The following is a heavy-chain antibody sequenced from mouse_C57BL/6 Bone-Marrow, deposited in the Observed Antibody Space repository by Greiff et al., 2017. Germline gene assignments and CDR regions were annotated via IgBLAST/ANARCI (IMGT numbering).Heavy chain of an antibody. Sequence: EVQLQQSGPVLVKPGPSVKISCKASGFTFTDYYMHWVKQSHGKSLEWIGLVYPYNGGTSYNQKFKGKATLTIDTSSSTAYLELNSLSTVDSAVYYCERSLGQAWFAYWGQGTMVTVSA. CDR1: GFTFTDYY. CDR2: VYPYNGGT. J-gene: IGHJ3*01. V-gene: IGHV1-36*01. D-gene: IGHD3-3*01. CDR3: ERSLGQAWFAY.